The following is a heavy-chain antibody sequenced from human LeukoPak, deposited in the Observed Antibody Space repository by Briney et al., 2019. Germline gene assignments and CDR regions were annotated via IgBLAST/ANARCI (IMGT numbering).Heavy chain of an antibody. J-gene: IGHJ4*02. D-gene: IGHD6-19*01. V-gene: IGHV3-33*08. CDR2: IWYDGSNK. CDR1: GFTFSSYD. CDR3: ARDHRIAVAGTFADY. Sequence: GGSLRLSCAASGFTFSSYDMTWVRQAPGKGLEWVAVIWYDGSNKYYADSVKGRFTISRDNSKNTLYLQMNSLRAEDTAVYYCARDHRIAVAGTFADYWGQGTLVTVSS.